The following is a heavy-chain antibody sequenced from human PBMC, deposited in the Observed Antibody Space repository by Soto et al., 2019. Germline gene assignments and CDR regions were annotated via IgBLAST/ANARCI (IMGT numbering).Heavy chain of an antibody. J-gene: IGHJ6*02. CDR2: IKSKTDGGTT. Sequence: GGSLRLSCAASGFTFSNAWMNWVRQAPGKGLEWVGRIKSKTDGGTTDYAAPVKGRFTISRDDSKNTLYLQMNSLKTEDTAVYYCTTEYFGDHLWGGSYYYYGMDVWGQGTTVTVSS. V-gene: IGHV3-15*07. CDR1: GFTFSNAW. CDR3: TTEYFGDHLWGGSYYYYGMDV. D-gene: IGHD4-17*01.